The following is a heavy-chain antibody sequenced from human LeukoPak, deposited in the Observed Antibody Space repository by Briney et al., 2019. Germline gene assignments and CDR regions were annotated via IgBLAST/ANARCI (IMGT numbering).Heavy chain of an antibody. D-gene: IGHD5-18*01. V-gene: IGHV3-74*01. CDR2: INSDGSST. Sequence: GGSLRLSCAVSGVTSRNYWMYWVRQAPGKGLVWVSHINSDGSSTTYADSVKGRFTISRDNAKNTLYLQMNRQRAEVRAVSYCARVRWDTVMGFDYWGQGTLVTVSS. CDR3: ARVRWDTVMGFDY. J-gene: IGHJ4*02. CDR1: GVTSRNYW.